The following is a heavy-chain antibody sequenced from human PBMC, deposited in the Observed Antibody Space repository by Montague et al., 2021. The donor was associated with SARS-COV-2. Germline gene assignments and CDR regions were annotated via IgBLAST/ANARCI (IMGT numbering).Heavy chain of an antibody. V-gene: IGHV4-59*01. Sequence: SETLFLTCTVSGGSISSYYWSWIRQPPGKGLEWIGYIYYSGSTNYNPSLKSRVTISVDTSKNQFSLKLSSVTAADTAVYYCARSRRITIFGVGLSNYYGMDVWGQGTTVTVSS. D-gene: IGHD3-3*01. J-gene: IGHJ6*02. CDR1: GGSISSYY. CDR2: IYYSGST. CDR3: ARSRRITIFGVGLSNYYGMDV.